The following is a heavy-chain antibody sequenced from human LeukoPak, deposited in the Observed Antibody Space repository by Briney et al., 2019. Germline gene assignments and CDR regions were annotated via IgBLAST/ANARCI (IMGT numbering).Heavy chain of an antibody. CDR3: ARDFWSPRPPSLSDY. CDR1: GYTFTSYG. V-gene: IGHV1-18*01. D-gene: IGHD2-8*02. J-gene: IGHJ4*02. CDR2: ISGYNGNT. Sequence: PWASVKVSCKASGYTFTSYGISWVRQAPGQGLEWMGWISGYNGNTKYAQKVQGRVTMTTDTSTSTAYMELSSLRSEDTAVYYCARDFWSPRPPSLSDYWGQGTLVTVSS.